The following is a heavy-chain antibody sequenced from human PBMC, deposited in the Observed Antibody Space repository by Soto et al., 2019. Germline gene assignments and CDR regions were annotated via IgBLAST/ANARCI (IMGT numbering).Heavy chain of an antibody. V-gene: IGHV4-4*02. Sequence: SETLSLTCGVSGGTIRSPDWWTWVRQPPGKGLEWIGEIFQSGSTNYTPSLESRVTISVDKSKNQFSLTLTSVTAADTAVYFCARGRGRYSSGWSWFDPWGQGILVTVS. CDR3: ARGRGRYSSGWSWFDP. D-gene: IGHD6-19*01. CDR2: IFQSGST. J-gene: IGHJ5*02. CDR1: GGTIRSPDW.